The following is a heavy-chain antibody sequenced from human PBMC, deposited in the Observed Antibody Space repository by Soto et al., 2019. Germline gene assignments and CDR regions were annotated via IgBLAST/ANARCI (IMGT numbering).Heavy chain of an antibody. V-gene: IGHV3-33*01. Sequence: QVQLVESGGGVVQPGRSLRLSCAASGFTFSSYGMHWVRQAPGKGLAWVAVIWYDGSNKYYADSVKGRFTISRENTKNALYLQMNGLRAEDTAVYYCARTRQGGSGWYLWESYGMDVWRQGTTVTVSS. CDR3: ARTRQGGSGWYLWESYGMDV. J-gene: IGHJ6*02. D-gene: IGHD6-19*01. CDR2: IWYDGSNK. CDR1: GFTFSSYG.